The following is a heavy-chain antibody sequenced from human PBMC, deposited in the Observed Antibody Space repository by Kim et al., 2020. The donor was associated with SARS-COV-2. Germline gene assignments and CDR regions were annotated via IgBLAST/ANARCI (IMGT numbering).Heavy chain of an antibody. Sequence: GGSLRLSCAASGFTFSDYYMSWIRQAPGKGLEWVSYVSSSSTYTNYADSVKGRFTISRDNAKNSLFLQMNSLRAEDTAVYYCARGVQVWYSKNYYYGMDVWGQGTTVTVSS. CDR2: VSSSSTYT. CDR3: ARGVQVWYSKNYYYGMDV. J-gene: IGHJ6*02. CDR1: GFTFSDYY. V-gene: IGHV3-11*06. D-gene: IGHD5-18*01.